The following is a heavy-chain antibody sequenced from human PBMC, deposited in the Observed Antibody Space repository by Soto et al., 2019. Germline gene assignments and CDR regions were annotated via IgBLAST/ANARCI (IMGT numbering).Heavy chain of an antibody. CDR1: GYTLTELS. Sequence: GASVKVSCKVSGYTLTELSMHWVRQAPGKGLEWMGGFDPEDGATIYAQKFQGRVTMTEDTSTDTAYMELSSLRSEDTAVYYCATDIPWVVRDYDSSGYLGYWGQGTLVTVSS. CDR2: FDPEDGAT. V-gene: IGHV1-24*01. D-gene: IGHD3-22*01. J-gene: IGHJ4*02. CDR3: ATDIPWVVRDYDSSGYLGY.